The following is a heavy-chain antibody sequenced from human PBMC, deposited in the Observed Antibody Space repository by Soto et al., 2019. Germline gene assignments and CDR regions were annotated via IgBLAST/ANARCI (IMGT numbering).Heavy chain of an antibody. CDR1: GFTFSSYG. D-gene: IGHD4-17*01. CDR3: AKADDYGLRRKAFDI. Sequence: QVQLVESGGGVVQPGRSLRLSCAASGFTFSSYGMHWVRQAPGKGLEWVAVISYDGSNKYYADSVKGRFTISRDNSKNTLNLPMNSLRAEDTGVYYCAKADDYGLRRKAFDILGQGTMVTVSS. V-gene: IGHV3-30*18. CDR2: ISYDGSNK. J-gene: IGHJ3*02.